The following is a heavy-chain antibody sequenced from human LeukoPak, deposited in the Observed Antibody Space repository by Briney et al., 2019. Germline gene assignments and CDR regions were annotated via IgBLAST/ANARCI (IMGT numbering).Heavy chain of an antibody. V-gene: IGHV3-15*05. D-gene: IGHD1-26*01. CDR1: GFTFSNTW. CDR2: IKSKNDGGTQ. Sequence: GGSLRLSCSASGFTFSNTWMSWLRQAQGKGLEGVGRIKSKNDGGTQNYDAPVKGRSTISRDDSKNTLYLQMNSLRAEDTALYYCAKDIRSYTTEGFDYWGQGTLVTVSS. CDR3: AKDIRSYTTEGFDY. J-gene: IGHJ4*02.